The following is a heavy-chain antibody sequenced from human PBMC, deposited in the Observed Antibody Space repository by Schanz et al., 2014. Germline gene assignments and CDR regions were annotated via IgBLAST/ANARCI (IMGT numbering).Heavy chain of an antibody. J-gene: IGHJ6*02. V-gene: IGHV3-74*02. CDR3: ARPLGPNYYYYGLDV. CDR2: INSDGSTT. Sequence: VQLVESGGGVVQPGRSLRLSCGASGFTFSSYWMHWVRQAPGKGLVWVSRINSDGSTTIYADSVKGRFTISRDNAKNTLYLQMNSLRAEDTAVYYCARPLGPNYYYYGLDVWGQGTTVTVSS. CDR1: GFTFSSYW.